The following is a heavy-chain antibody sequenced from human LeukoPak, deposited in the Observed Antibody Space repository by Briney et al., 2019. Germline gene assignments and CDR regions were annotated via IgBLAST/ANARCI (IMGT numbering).Heavy chain of an antibody. CDR2: IKQEGSEK. CDR1: GFTFSSYW. V-gene: IGHV3-7*05. J-gene: IGHJ4*02. D-gene: IGHD1-26*01. CDR3: ARSGSYGMVF. Sequence: GGSLRLSCAASGFTFSSYWMNWVRQAPGKRLEWVANIKQEGSEKYYVDSVKGRFTISRDNAKNSLYLQMNSLRADDTAVYSCARSGSYGMVFRGQGTLVTVSS.